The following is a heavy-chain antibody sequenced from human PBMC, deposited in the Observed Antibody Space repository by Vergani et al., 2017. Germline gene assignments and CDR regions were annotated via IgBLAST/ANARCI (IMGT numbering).Heavy chain of an antibody. CDR2: IYRTGLT. Sequence: QVQLQESGPGLVKPSETLSLTCAVSGFSIDNGYYWDWIRQPPGKGLEWIGSIYRTGLTHFNPSLKSRVTISVDTSNTHFSLRLNSLTAADTAVYYCARRSGIVYDIFSGTQYFFDFWCQGTLVTVSS. V-gene: IGHV4-38-2*01. CDR1: GFSIDNGYY. J-gene: IGHJ4*02. D-gene: IGHD3-9*01. CDR3: ARRSGIVYDIFSGTQYFFDF.